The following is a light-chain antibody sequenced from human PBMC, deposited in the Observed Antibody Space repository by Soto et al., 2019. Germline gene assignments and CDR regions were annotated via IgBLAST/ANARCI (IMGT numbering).Light chain of an antibody. Sequence: EIVLTQSPGTLSLSPGERATLSCRASKSVSNNYLAWYQQKPGQAPRLLIYGASSRATGIPDRFSGSGSGTVFTLTISRLEPQDFSVYYCQQYGSSRWTFGQGTKVEIK. CDR1: KSVSNNY. CDR3: QQYGSSRWT. V-gene: IGKV3-20*01. J-gene: IGKJ1*01. CDR2: GAS.